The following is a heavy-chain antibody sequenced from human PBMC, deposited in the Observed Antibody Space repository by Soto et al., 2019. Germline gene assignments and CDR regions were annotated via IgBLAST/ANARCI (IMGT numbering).Heavy chain of an antibody. CDR2: IYSCGST. CDR3: AKDLLAAAGWDYGMDV. D-gene: IGHD6-13*01. J-gene: IGHJ6*02. Sequence: PGGSLRLSCAASGFTVSSNYMSWVRQAPGKGLEWVSVIYSCGSTYYADSVKGRFTISRDNSKNTLYLQMNSLRAEDTAVYYCAKDLLAAAGWDYGMDVWGQGTTVTVSS. CDR1: GFTVSSNY. V-gene: IGHV3-66*03.